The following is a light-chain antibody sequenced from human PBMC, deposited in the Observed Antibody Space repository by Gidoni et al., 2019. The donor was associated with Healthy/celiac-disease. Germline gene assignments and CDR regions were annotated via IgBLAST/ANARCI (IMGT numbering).Light chain of an antibody. CDR1: SSDVGGYNY. V-gene: IGLV2-14*01. CDR2: EVS. J-gene: IGLJ1*01. Sequence: QSALTQPASVSGSPGQSTTISCTGTSSDVGGYNYVSWYQQHPGKAPKLMIYEVSNRPSGVSNRFSGSKSGNTASLTISGLQAEDEADYYCSSYTSSSTSLYVFGTGTKVTVL. CDR3: SSYTSSSTSLYV.